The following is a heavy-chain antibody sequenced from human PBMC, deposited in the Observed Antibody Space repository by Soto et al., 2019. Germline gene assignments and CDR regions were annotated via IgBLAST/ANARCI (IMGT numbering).Heavy chain of an antibody. Sequence: QSGGSLRLSCVGSGFIFSNNGMHWVRQTPGKGLEWVAFMSYDGSDTFYADSVKGRFTISRDNSKNTLFLHMSNLRAEDAAMYYCTIVRVADSALDHWGQGTLVTVSS. D-gene: IGHD3-10*02. CDR3: TIVRVADSALDH. CDR1: GFIFSNNG. J-gene: IGHJ4*02. V-gene: IGHV3-30*02. CDR2: MSYDGSDT.